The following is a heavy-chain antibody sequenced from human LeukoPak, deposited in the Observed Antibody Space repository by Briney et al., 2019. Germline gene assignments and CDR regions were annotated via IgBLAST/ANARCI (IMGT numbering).Heavy chain of an antibody. J-gene: IGHJ6*02. CDR1: GGSINNYY. Sequence: SETLSLTCTVSGGSINNYYWSWVRQPPGAGLEWLAYIYYTGSTNYNPSLKTRLTISVDTSKNQFSLKLSSVTAADTAVYYCARPDYYYGMDVWGQGTTVTVSS. CDR2: IYYTGST. V-gene: IGHV4-59*08. CDR3: ARPDYYYGMDV.